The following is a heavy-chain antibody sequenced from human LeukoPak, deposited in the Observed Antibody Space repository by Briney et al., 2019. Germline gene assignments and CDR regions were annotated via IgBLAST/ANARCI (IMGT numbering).Heavy chain of an antibody. CDR3: ARGSSNSCYAWLDY. CDR2: IWRTGDWT. V-gene: IGHV3-23*05. Sequence: GGSLRLSCTASGFIFRDYVMSWVRQAPGKGPEWVAAIWRTGDWTHYVDSVKGRFTISRDNSKNTLYLQMNSLRAEDMAVYYCARGSSNSCYAWLDYWGQGILVTVSS. J-gene: IGHJ4*02. D-gene: IGHD2-2*01. CDR1: GFIFRDYV.